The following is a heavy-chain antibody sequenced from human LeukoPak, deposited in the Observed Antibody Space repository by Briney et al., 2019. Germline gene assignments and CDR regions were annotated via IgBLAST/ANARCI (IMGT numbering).Heavy chain of an antibody. J-gene: IGHJ4*02. CDR2: ISSSSSYI. CDR1: GLTFSSYA. V-gene: IGHV3-21*01. CDR3: ARGGPAAMGMSNFDY. Sequence: GGSLRLSCAASGLTFSSYAMSWVRQAPGKGLEWVSSISSSSSYIYYSDSIKGRFTISRDNAKNSLYLQMNSLRAEDTAVYYCARGGPAAMGMSNFDYWGQGTLVTASS. D-gene: IGHD2-2*01.